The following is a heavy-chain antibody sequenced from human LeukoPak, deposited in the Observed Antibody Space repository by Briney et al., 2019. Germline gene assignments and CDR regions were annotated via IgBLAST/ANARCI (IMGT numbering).Heavy chain of an antibody. V-gene: IGHV3-64*01. D-gene: IGHD3-3*01. J-gene: IGHJ4*02. CDR3: AKAITYDFWSGYSERAQGYYFDY. CDR1: GFTFSSYA. Sequence: GGSLRLSCAASGFTFSSYAMHWVRQAPGKGLEYVSAISSNGGSTYYANSVKGRFTISRDNSKNTLYLQMNSLRAEDTAVYYCAKAITYDFWSGYSERAQGYYFDYWGQGTLVTVSS. CDR2: ISSNGGST.